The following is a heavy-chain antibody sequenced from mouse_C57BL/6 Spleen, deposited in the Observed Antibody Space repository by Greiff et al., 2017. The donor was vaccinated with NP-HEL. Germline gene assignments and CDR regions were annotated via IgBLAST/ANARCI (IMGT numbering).Heavy chain of an antibody. Sequence: VQLQQSGPVLVKPGASVKMSCKASGYTFTDYYMNWVKQSHGKSLEWIGVTNPYNGGTSYNQKFKGKATLTVDKSSSTAYMELNSLTSEDSAVYYCAKGSYEMDYWGQGTSVTVSS. J-gene: IGHJ4*01. CDR2: TNPYNGGT. CDR3: AKGSYEMDY. CDR1: GYTFTDYY. V-gene: IGHV1-19*01.